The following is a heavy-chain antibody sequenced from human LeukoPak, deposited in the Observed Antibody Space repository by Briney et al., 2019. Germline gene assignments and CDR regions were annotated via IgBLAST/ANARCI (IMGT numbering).Heavy chain of an antibody. D-gene: IGHD5-12*01. Sequence: PSETLSLTCTVSGGSISSGSYYWSWIRQPAGKGLEWIGRIYTSGSTNYNPSLKSRVTISVDTSKNQFSLKLSSVTAADTAVYYCARHNSDPPEWLRNSDYFDYWGQGTLVTVSS. J-gene: IGHJ4*02. CDR3: ARHNSDPPEWLRNSDYFDY. CDR1: GGSISSGSYY. V-gene: IGHV4-61*02. CDR2: IYTSGST.